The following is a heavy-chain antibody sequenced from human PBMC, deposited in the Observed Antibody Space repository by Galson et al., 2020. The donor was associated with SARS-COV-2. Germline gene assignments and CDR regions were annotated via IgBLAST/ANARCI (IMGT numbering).Heavy chain of an antibody. J-gene: IGHJ4*02. V-gene: IGHV1-8*01. CDR3: ARGWIQLWALDY. Sequence: ASVKVSCKASGYTFTSYDINWVRQATGQGLEWMGWMNPNSGNTGYAQKFQGRVTMTRNTSISTAYMELSSLRSEDTAVYYCARGWIQLWALDYWGQGTLVTVSS. D-gene: IGHD5-18*01. CDR2: MNPNSGNT. CDR1: GYTFTSYD.